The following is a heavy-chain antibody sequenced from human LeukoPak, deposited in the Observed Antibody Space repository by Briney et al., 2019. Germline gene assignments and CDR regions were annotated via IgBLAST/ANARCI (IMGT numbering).Heavy chain of an antibody. V-gene: IGHV4-59*01. J-gene: IGHJ4*02. D-gene: IGHD5-18*01. Sequence: SETLSLTCTVPGGSISSYYWSWSRQPPGKGLEWIGYMYDSVRTKDNPSLKSRVTLSADTSKNQFSLRLSSVTAADTAVYYCATIKRGNIYGYFDFWGQGILVTVSS. CDR1: GGSISSYY. CDR3: ATIKRGNIYGYFDF. CDR2: MYDSVRT.